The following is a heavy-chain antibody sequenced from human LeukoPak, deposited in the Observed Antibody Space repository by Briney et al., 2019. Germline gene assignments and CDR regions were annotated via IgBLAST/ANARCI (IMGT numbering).Heavy chain of an antibody. D-gene: IGHD3-10*01. CDR3: ASTITMVRGRFDY. J-gene: IGHJ4*02. CDR2: ISSSSSYI. Sequence: GGSLRLSCVDSGFTFSNYAMNWVRQAPGKGLEWVSSISSSSSYIYYAESVRGRFTISRDNAKNSLYLQMNSLRAEDTAVYYCASTITMVRGRFDYWGQGTLVTVSS. V-gene: IGHV3-21*01. CDR1: GFTFSNYA.